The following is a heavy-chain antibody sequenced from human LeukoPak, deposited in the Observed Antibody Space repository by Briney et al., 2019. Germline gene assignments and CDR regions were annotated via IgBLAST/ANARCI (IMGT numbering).Heavy chain of an antibody. CDR3: STDLYTGVYAY. CDR2: FDPEDGET. Sequence: ASVKVSCKVSGYTLTELSMHWVRQAPGKGLEWMGGFDPEDGETIYAQKFQGRVTMTEDTSTDTAYMELSSLKSEDTAVYYCSTDLYTGVYAYWGQGPWSPSPQ. V-gene: IGHV1-24*01. J-gene: IGHJ4*02. CDR1: GYTLTELS. D-gene: IGHD4-23*01.